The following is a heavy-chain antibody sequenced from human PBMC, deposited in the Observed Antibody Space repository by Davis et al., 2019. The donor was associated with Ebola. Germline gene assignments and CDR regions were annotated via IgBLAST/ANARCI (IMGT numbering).Heavy chain of an antibody. CDR2: INPSGGST. V-gene: IGHV1-46*01. Sequence: AASVKVSCKASGYTFTTYYMHWVRQAPGQGLEWMGIINPSGGSTSYAQKFQGRVTMTRDTYTSTVYMELSSLRSEDTAVYYCAREGYSGYNTKNFDYWGQGTLVTVSS. CDR1: GYTFTTYY. J-gene: IGHJ4*02. D-gene: IGHD5-12*01. CDR3: AREGYSGYNTKNFDY.